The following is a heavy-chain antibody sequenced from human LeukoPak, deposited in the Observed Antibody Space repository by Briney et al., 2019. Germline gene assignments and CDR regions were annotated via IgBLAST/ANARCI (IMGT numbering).Heavy chain of an antibody. D-gene: IGHD6-13*01. Sequence: SETLSLTCTVSGGSISSYYWSWIRQPAGKGLERIGHIYTSGSTNYNPSLKSRVTISVDTSKNQFSLKLSSVTAADTAVYYCARARTWYSSSWYLNYWGQGTLVTVSS. CDR1: GGSISSYY. J-gene: IGHJ4*02. V-gene: IGHV4-4*07. CDR2: IYTSGST. CDR3: ARARTWYSSSWYLNY.